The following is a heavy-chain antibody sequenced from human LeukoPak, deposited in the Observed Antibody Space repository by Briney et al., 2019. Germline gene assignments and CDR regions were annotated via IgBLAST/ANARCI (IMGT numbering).Heavy chain of an antibody. CDR2: IKQDGSEK. J-gene: IGHJ4*02. CDR1: GFTVSSNY. Sequence: GGSLRLSCAASGFTVSSNYMSWVRQAPGKGLEWVANIKQDGSEKYYVDSVKGRFTISRDNAKNSLYLQMNSLRAEDTAVYYCARDKIVGATNFDYWGQGTLVTVSS. V-gene: IGHV3-7*04. D-gene: IGHD1-26*01. CDR3: ARDKIVGATNFDY.